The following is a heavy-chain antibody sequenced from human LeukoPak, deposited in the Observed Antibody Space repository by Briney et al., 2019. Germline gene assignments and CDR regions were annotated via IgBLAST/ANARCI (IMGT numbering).Heavy chain of an antibody. CDR1: GFTFSSYS. V-gene: IGHV3-23*01. CDR2: ISGSGGST. D-gene: IGHD3-3*01. CDR3: AKGLRIFGVVIADYFDY. J-gene: IGHJ4*02. Sequence: GGSLRLSSAASGFTFSSYSMNWVRQAPGKGLEWVSAISGSGGSTYYADSVKGRFTISRDNSKNTLYLQMNSLRAEDTAVYYCAKGLRIFGVVIADYFDYWGQGTLVTVSS.